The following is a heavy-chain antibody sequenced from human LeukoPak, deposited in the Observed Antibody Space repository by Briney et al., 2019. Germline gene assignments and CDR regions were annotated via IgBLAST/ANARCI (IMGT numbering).Heavy chain of an antibody. J-gene: IGHJ4*02. Sequence: GGSLRLSSAPSGSTLSRYRMNWVRHSTGKGVEWVADIKGDGSQKNYVDSVRGRFTISRDNAQNSLYLQMNSLRADDTAVYYCSRLYCGSTNCGSFDYWGQGTLVTVSS. V-gene: IGHV3-7*01. CDR1: GSTLSRYR. CDR2: IKGDGSQK. D-gene: IGHD2-2*01. CDR3: SRLYCGSTNCGSFDY.